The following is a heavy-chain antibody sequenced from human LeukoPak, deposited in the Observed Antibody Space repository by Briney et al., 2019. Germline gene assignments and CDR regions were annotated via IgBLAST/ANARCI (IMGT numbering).Heavy chain of an antibody. CDR3: ARGPYSGYLDY. V-gene: IGHV3-7*05. D-gene: IGHD5-12*01. CDR1: GFTFSGYW. CDR2: IKQDGSEK. J-gene: IGHJ4*02. Sequence: SGGSLRLSCVVSGFTFSGYWMNWVRQAPGKGLEWVANIKQDGSEKYYVDSVKGRFTISRDNSKNTLYLQMNSLRAEDTAVYYCARGPYSGYLDYWGQGTLVTVSS.